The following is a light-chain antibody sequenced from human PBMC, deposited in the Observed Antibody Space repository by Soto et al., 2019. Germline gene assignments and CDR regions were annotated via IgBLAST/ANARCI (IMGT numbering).Light chain of an antibody. CDR1: PRDIAGYNY. V-gene: IGLV2-14*01. CDR2: QVT. Sequence: QSALTQPASVSGSLGQSITISCTGTPRDIAGYNYISWYQQLPGKAPKLMIYQVTIRPSGISNRFSGSKSGNTASLTISGLQAEDEADYYCTSFSSSTSLYVFGPGTKLTVL. J-gene: IGLJ1*01. CDR3: TSFSSSTSLYV.